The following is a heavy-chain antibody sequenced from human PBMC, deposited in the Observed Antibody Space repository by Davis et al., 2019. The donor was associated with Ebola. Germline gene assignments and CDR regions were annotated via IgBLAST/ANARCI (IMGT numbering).Heavy chain of an antibody. Sequence: GESLKISCAASGFTFSSYAMSWVRQAPGKGLEWVSTIAGSIGSTYYADSVKGRFTISRDNSKNTLYLQMNSLRAEDTAVYYCAKDITSEADYWGQGTLVTVSS. CDR3: AKDITSEADY. D-gene: IGHD6-6*01. V-gene: IGHV3-23*01. CDR1: GFTFSSYA. J-gene: IGHJ4*02. CDR2: IAGSIGST.